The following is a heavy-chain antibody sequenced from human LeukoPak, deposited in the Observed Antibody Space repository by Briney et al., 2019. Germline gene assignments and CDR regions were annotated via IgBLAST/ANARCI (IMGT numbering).Heavy chain of an antibody. J-gene: IGHJ4*02. V-gene: IGHV4-59*01. CDR3: ASSKPQYSTGWYYFDY. D-gene: IGHD6-19*01. CDR1: GGSMSGYY. Sequence: SETLSLTCTVSGGSMSGYYWSWIRQPPGKGLEWIGYIYYSGSTNYNPSLKSRVTISIDTSKNQFSLKLTPVTAADTAVYYCASSKPQYSTGWYYFDYWGQGTLVTVSS. CDR2: IYYSGST.